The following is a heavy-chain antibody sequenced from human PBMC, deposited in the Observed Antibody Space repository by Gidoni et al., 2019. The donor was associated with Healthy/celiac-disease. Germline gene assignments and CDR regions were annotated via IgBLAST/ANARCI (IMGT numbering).Heavy chain of an antibody. Sequence: QVQLVQSGAEVKKPGSSVKVSCKASGGTFSSYTIRLVQQAPGQGLEWMGRIIPILGIANNEQKFQGRVTITAEKSTSTAYMEMSSLRYEDTAVYYWARDRGGPLNGMVRGVTDNWFDPWGQGTLVTVSS. CDR2: IIPILGIA. CDR3: ARDRGGPLNGMVRGVTDNWFDP. V-gene: IGHV1-69*08. J-gene: IGHJ5*02. D-gene: IGHD3-10*01. CDR1: GGTFSSYT.